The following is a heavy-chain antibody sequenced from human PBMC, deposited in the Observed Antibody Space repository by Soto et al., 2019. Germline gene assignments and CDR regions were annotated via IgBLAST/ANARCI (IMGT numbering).Heavy chain of an antibody. D-gene: IGHD3-3*01. Sequence: EVQLVESGGGLVKPGGSLRLSCAASGLTFSNAWMNWVRQAPGKGLEWVGRINSKTDGGTTDYGAPVKGRFTISRDDSENTLYLEVNSLKNEDTAVYYCAADGEEMTTSTIADWGQGSLVTVSS. J-gene: IGHJ4*02. V-gene: IGHV3-15*07. CDR3: AADGEEMTTSTIAD. CDR1: GLTFSNAW. CDR2: INSKTDGGTT.